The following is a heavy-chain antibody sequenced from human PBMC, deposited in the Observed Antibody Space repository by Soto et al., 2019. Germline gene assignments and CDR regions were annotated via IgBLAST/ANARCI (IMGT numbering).Heavy chain of an antibody. CDR3: ARVTKYSSSWYYFDY. Sequence: SETLSLTCAVSGGSISSSNWWSWVRQPPGKGLEWIGEIYHSGSTNYNPSLKSRVTISVDKSKKQFSLKLSSVTAADTAVYYCARVTKYSSSWYYFDYWGQGTLVTVSS. CDR1: GGSISSSNW. CDR2: IYHSGST. J-gene: IGHJ4*02. D-gene: IGHD6-13*01. V-gene: IGHV4-4*02.